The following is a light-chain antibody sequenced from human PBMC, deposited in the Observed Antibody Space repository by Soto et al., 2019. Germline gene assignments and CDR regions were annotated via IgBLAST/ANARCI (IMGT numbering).Light chain of an antibody. CDR3: QQYRT. V-gene: IGKV3-20*01. CDR1: QSVSSTY. CDR2: GAS. J-gene: IGKJ1*01. Sequence: EIVLTHSPGTLSLSPGERATLSFRASQSVSSTYLAWYQQKPGQAPRLLIYGASSRATGIPDRFSGSGSGTDFTLTISRLEPEDFAVYYCQQYRTFGQGTKVDI.